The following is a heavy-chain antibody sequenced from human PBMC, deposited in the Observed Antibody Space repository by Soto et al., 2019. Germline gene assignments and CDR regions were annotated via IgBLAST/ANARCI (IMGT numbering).Heavy chain of an antibody. J-gene: IGHJ6*02. Sequence: GGSLRLSCAASGFTFSNYAMTWVRQAPGKGLEWVSAISSGGGTYYADSVQGRFTISRDNSKNTLYLQVNSLRADDKAVFYCATDNYGMEVWGQGTTVTVSS. CDR1: GFTFSNYA. CDR3: ATDNYGMEV. V-gene: IGHV3-23*01. CDR2: ISSGGGT.